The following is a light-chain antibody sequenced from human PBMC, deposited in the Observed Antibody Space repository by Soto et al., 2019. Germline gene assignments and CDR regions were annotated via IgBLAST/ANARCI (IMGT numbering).Light chain of an antibody. CDR1: QSITRDY. J-gene: IGKJ5*01. CDR3: QLYGSSPIT. Sequence: EIVLTQSPDTLSLSTEGRATLSCRASQSITRDYLGWYQQTPGQAPRLLIFGASSRATGIPDRFTGSGSGTDFTLTISRLEPEDFAVYYCQLYGSSPITFGQGRRLAIK. CDR2: GAS. V-gene: IGKV3-20*01.